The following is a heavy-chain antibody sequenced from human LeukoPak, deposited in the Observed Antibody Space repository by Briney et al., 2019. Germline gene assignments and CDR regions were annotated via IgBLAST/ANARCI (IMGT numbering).Heavy chain of an antibody. CDR2: ISDSGTST. V-gene: IGHV3-23*01. CDR1: GFTFSSYA. Sequence: GGSLRLSCAASGFTFSSYAMSWVRQAPGKGLEWVSAISDSGTSTYYADSVKGRFTISRDNSKNTLYLQMNSLRAIDTAIYFCARAGSITMIHWAFDIWGQGTVVTVSS. J-gene: IGHJ3*02. CDR3: ARAGSITMIHWAFDI. D-gene: IGHD3-22*01.